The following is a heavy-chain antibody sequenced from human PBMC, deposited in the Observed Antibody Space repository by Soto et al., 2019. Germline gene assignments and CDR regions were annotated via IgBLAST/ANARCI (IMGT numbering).Heavy chain of an antibody. CDR2: ISGYNGDT. Sequence: GASLKVSCKASGYTFTRYGISWVRQAPGQGLEWMGWISGYNGDTNYAQKFQDRVSMTIDTSTGTAYMELRSLTSDDTAIYYCAKNGQPPYYYYGLNVWGQGTTVTVSS. CDR1: GYTFTRYG. D-gene: IGHD2-8*01. J-gene: IGHJ6*02. CDR3: AKNGQPPYYYYGLNV. V-gene: IGHV1-18*01.